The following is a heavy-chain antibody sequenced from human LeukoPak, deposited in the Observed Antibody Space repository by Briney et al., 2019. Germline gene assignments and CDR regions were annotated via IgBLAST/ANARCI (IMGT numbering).Heavy chain of an antibody. J-gene: IGHJ2*01. Sequence: ASVKVSCKASGYTFTAHYIHWGRQAPGQGLEWMGWIDPSSGGTNYAQKFLGSVTMTGDTSINTAFMELSRLRSDDTAIYYCARGRGTTMVRGVITNYFDLWGRGSLVTVSS. CDR1: GYTFTAHY. CDR2: IDPSSGGT. CDR3: ARGRGTTMVRGVITNYFDL. D-gene: IGHD3-10*01. V-gene: IGHV1-2*02.